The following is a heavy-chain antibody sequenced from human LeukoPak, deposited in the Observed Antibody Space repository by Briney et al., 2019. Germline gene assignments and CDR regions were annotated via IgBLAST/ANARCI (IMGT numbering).Heavy chain of an antibody. CDR1: GGSISSSSYY. V-gene: IGHV4-39*07. CDR3: ARVHYDSSGYPWDY. J-gene: IGHJ4*02. Sequence: TLSLTCTVSGGSISSSSYYWGWIRQPPGKGLEWIGSIYYSGSTYYNPSLKSRVTISVDTSKNQFSLKLSSVTAADTAVYYCARVHYDSSGYPWDYWGQGTLVTVSS. CDR2: IYYSGST. D-gene: IGHD3-22*01.